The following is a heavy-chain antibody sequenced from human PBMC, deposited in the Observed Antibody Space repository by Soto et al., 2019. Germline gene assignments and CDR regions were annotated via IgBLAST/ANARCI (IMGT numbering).Heavy chain of an antibody. V-gene: IGHV4-34*01. Sequence: SEALSRTPSHYGRHFSDYYWSGMRQPPGQLLEWIGEINHSGSTNYNPSLKSRVTISVDTSKNQFSLKLSSVTAADTAVYYCARGRLSSGYYYYYYYGMDVWGQGTTVTVS. CDR2: INHSGST. CDR3: ARGRLSSGYYYYYYYGMDV. D-gene: IGHD3-22*01. J-gene: IGHJ6*02. CDR1: GRHFSDYY.